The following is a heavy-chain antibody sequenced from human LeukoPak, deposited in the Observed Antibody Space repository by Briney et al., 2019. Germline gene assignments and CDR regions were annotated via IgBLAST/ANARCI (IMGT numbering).Heavy chain of an antibody. CDR1: GYIFTSYA. V-gene: IGHV1-18*01. J-gene: IGHJ4*02. CDR3: ASVTTTVTPPADY. CDR2: ISANNGNT. D-gene: IGHD4-17*01. Sequence: ASVKVSCKASGYIFTSYAISWVRQAPGQGLEWMGWISANNGNTNYAQKFQGRVTMTTDTSTSTAYMELRSLRSDGTAVYYCASVTTTVTPPADYWGQGTLVTVSS.